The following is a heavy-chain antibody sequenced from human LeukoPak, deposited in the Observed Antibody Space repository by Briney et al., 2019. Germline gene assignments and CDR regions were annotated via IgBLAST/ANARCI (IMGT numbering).Heavy chain of an antibody. V-gene: IGHV1-2*02. D-gene: IGHD6-13*01. J-gene: IGHJ4*02. CDR3: ARGPPRAQVLGGIAAVTPDY. CDR2: INPNSGGT. CDR1: GYTFTGYY. Sequence: ASVKVSCKASGYTFTGYYMHWVRQAPGQGLEWMGWINPNSGGTNYAQKFQGRVTMTRDTSISTAYMELSRPRSDDTAVYYCARGPPRAQVLGGIAAVTPDYWGQGTLVTVSS.